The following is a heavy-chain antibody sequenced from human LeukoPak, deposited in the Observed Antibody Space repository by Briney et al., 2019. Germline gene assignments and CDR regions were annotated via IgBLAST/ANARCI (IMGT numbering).Heavy chain of an antibody. CDR2: IIPIFGTA. V-gene: IGHV1-69*05. Sequence: ASVKVSCKASGGTFSSYAISWVRQAPGQGPEWMGGIIPIFGTANYAQKFQGRVTITTDESTSPAYMELSSLRSEDTAVYYCASADIVVVPAAIDGGYYYYMDVWGKGTTVTVSS. J-gene: IGHJ6*03. CDR3: ASADIVVVPAAIDGGYYYYMDV. CDR1: GGTFSSYA. D-gene: IGHD2-2*02.